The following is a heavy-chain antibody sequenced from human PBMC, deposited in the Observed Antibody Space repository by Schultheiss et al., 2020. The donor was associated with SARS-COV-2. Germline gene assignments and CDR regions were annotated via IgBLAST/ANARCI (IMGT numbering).Heavy chain of an antibody. CDR2: ISSNGGST. CDR1: GFTFSSYA. J-gene: IGHJ6*02. CDR3: AKAEYGDYVNYYYYYGMDV. Sequence: GGSLRLSCSASGFTFSSYAMHWVRQAPGKGLEYVSAISSNGGSTYYADSVKGRFTISRDNSKNTLYLQMSSLRAEDTAVYYCAKAEYGDYVNYYYYYGMDVWGQGTTVTVSS. V-gene: IGHV3-64D*06. D-gene: IGHD4-17*01.